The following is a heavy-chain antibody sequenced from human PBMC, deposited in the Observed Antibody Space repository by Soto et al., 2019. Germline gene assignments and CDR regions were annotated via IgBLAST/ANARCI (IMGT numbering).Heavy chain of an antibody. CDR1: GGSISSSSYY. CDR2: IYYSGST. D-gene: IGHD2-8*01. V-gene: IGHV4-39*01. J-gene: IGHJ3*02. Sequence: QLQLQESGPGLVKPSETLSLTCTVSGGSISSSSYYWGWIRQPPGKGLEWIGSIYYSGSTYYNPSLKSRVTISVDTSKNQFSLKRSSVTAADTAVYYCARHQSIVLMVYAIGAAFDIWGQGTMVTVSS. CDR3: ARHQSIVLMVYAIGAAFDI.